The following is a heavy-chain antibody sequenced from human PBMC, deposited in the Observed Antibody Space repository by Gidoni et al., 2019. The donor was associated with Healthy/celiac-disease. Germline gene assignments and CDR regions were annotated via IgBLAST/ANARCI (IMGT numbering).Heavy chain of an antibody. Sequence: QVQLVESGGGVVQPGRSMRLSCAASGCTVSSYGMHWVRQAPGKGLEWVAVISYDGSNKYYADSVKGRFTISRDNSKNTLYLQMNSLRAEDTAVYYCAKELYYYDSSGYPDYWGQGTLVTVSS. CDR2: ISYDGSNK. J-gene: IGHJ4*02. D-gene: IGHD3-22*01. CDR1: GCTVSSYG. CDR3: AKELYYYDSSGYPDY. V-gene: IGHV3-30*18.